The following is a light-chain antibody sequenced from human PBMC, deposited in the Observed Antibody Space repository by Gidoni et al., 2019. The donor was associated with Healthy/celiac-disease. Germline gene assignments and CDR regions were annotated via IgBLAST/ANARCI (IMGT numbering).Light chain of an antibody. CDR1: SSNIGSKT. V-gene: IGLV1-44*01. CDR2: SNN. Sequence: QSVLTQPLSASGTPGQRVTISCSGSSSNIGSKTVNWYQQLPGTAPKLLIYSNNQRPSGVPDRFSGSKSGTSASLAISGLQSEDEGDYYCAAWDDSLNGWVFGGGTKLTVL. J-gene: IGLJ3*02. CDR3: AAWDDSLNGWV.